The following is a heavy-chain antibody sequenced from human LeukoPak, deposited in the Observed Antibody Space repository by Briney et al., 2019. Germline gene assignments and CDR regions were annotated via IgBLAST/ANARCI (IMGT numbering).Heavy chain of an antibody. CDR1: GFTFSDYW. V-gene: IGHV3-74*01. CDR2: IYDDVSST. Sequence: GGSLRLSCAASGFTFSDYWMHWVRQAPGKGLEWISRIYDDVSSTSYADSVKGRFTISRDNAKNTLYLQMNSLRVEDTAVYYCARVSGSRNYYFGAFDIWGQGTMVTVSS. J-gene: IGHJ3*02. CDR3: ARVSGSRNYYFGAFDI. D-gene: IGHD3-10*01.